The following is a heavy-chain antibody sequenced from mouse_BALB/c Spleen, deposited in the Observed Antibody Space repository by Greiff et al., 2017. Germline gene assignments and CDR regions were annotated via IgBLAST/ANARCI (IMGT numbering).Heavy chain of an antibody. CDR1: GFTFSDYY. Sequence: DVHLVESGGGLVKPGGSLKLSCAASGFTFSDYYMYWVRQTPEKRLEWVATISDGGSYTYYPDSVKGRFTISRDNAKNNLYLQMSSLKSEDTAMYYCARGLRLRGYYFDYWGQGTTLTVSS. V-gene: IGHV5-4*02. D-gene: IGHD1-2*01. J-gene: IGHJ2*01. CDR2: ISDGGSYT. CDR3: ARGLRLRGYYFDY.